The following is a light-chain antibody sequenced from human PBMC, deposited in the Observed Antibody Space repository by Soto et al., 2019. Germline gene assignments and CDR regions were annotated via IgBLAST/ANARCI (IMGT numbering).Light chain of an antibody. CDR2: GAS. CDR3: QQYNNWLPIT. Sequence: EIVLAQSPGTLSLSPGESATLSFRSSQSVSSSFLAWYQQKAGQAPRLLIYGASRRATGIPARFSGSGSGTEFTLTISSLQSEDFAVYYCQQYNNWLPITFGQGTRLEIK. J-gene: IGKJ5*01. CDR1: QSVSSS. V-gene: IGKV3D-15*01.